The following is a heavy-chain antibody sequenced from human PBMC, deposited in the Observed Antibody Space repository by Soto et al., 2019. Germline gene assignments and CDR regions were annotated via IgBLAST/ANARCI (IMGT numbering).Heavy chain of an antibody. CDR2: TYYNGNT. CDR3: GARTENYYFYGMDV. D-gene: IGHD6-6*01. J-gene: IGHJ6*02. Sequence: SETLSLTCSVSGGSISRSSHYWGWIRQPPGKGLEWIGNTYYNGNTYYNPSLKSRVTISIDTSKNRFSLRLSSVTAADTDVYLCGARTENYYFYGMDVWGQGTTVTVSS. V-gene: IGHV4-39*02. CDR1: GGSISRSSHY.